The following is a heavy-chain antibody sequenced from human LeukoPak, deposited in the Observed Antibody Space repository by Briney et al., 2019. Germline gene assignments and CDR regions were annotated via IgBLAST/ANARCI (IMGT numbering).Heavy chain of an antibody. CDR3: ARGSIAARLARVVGYYYYMDV. D-gene: IGHD6-6*01. Sequence: GGSLRLSCAASGFTFSDYAMSWVRQAPGKGLEWVSYISSSGSTIYYADSVKGRFTISRGNAKNSLYLQMNSLRAEDTAVYYCARGSIAARLARVVGYYYYMDVWGKGTTVTVSS. CDR2: ISSSGSTI. J-gene: IGHJ6*03. V-gene: IGHV3-11*04. CDR1: GFTFSDYA.